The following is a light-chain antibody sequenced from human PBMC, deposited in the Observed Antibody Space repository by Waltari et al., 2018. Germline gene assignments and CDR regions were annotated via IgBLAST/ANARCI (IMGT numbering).Light chain of an antibody. Sequence: EVVLTQFPGTLSLSPGERATLFCRASQSVSTFLAWYQQKAGQAPRLLIYGASSRATGIPDRFSGSGSGTDFSLTISRLEHEDFAVYYCQNHERLPATFGQGTKVEIK. J-gene: IGKJ1*01. V-gene: IGKV3-20*01. CDR3: QNHERLPAT. CDR2: GAS. CDR1: QSVSTF.